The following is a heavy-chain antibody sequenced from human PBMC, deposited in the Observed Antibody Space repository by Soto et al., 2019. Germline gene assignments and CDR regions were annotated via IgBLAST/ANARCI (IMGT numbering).Heavy chain of an antibody. V-gene: IGHV1-18*01. D-gene: IGHD6-6*01. CDR1: GYTFSNYG. J-gene: IGHJ5*02. Sequence: ASVKVSCKASGYTFSNYGITWVRQAPGQGLEWMGWISGYNGNTNYAQNLQGRVTMTTDPSTRTAYMDLRSLRSDDTAVYYCARKSSSSSWFDPWGQGILVTVSS. CDR2: ISGYNGNT. CDR3: ARKSSSSSWFDP.